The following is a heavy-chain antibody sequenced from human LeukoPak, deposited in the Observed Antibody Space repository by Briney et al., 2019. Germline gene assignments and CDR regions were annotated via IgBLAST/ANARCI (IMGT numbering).Heavy chain of an antibody. CDR3: AREDVAPVADLVRVVFFDY. J-gene: IGHJ4*02. CDR1: GFTFSSSA. CDR2: ISNDGGYT. Sequence: GGSLRLSCAASGFTFSSSAMSWVRQAPGKGLEWVSAISNDGGYTYYADSVQGRFTISRDNSKSTLCLQMNSLRAEDTAVYFCAREDVAPVADLVRVVFFDYWGPGTLVTVSS. D-gene: IGHD6-19*01. V-gene: IGHV3-23*01.